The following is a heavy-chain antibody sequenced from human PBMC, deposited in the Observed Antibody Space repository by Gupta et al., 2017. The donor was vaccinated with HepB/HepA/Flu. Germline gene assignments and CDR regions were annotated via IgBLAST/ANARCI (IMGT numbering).Heavy chain of an antibody. D-gene: IGHD1-1*01. V-gene: IGHV5-51*01. J-gene: IGHJ5*02. CDR2: IYPDDSDT. Sequence: EVRLVQSGAEVKKPGESLKISCQGSRDIFTNYWIGWVRQMPGKGLEWMGIIYPDDSDTRYSPSFQGQVTISADKSSNTAYLQWSSLKASDTAIYYCARRSTGVYWFDPWGQGTLVTVSS. CDR3: ARRSTGVYWFDP. CDR1: RDIFTNYW.